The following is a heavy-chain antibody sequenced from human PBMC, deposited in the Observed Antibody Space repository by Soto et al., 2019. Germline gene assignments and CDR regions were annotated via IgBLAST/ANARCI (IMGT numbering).Heavy chain of an antibody. CDR1: GGSFSGYY. D-gene: IGHD3-3*01. Sequence: QVQLQQWGAGLLKPSETLSLTCAVYGGSFSGYYWTWIRQSPGKGLEWIGEINRSGSTNYTPSIKRRITISVNTSKNQFSLKLSSVTAADTAVYYCATKGDFWGGSAFDIWGQGTMVSVSS. J-gene: IGHJ3*02. CDR3: ATKGDFWGGSAFDI. CDR2: INRSGST. V-gene: IGHV4-34*01.